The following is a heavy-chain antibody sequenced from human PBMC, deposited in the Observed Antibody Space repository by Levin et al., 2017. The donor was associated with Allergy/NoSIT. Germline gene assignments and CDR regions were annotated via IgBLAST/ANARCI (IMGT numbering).Heavy chain of an antibody. CDR1: GFTFSTYA. CDR3: ARWSGAAGAGYYYYGMDV. J-gene: IGHJ6*02. Sequence: GGSLRLSCAASGFTFSTYALSWVRQAPGKGLEWVSAIYGTGENTFYADSVEGRFTVSRDNSKNTLYLHMNSLRAEDTAVYSCARWSGAAGAGYYYYGMDVWGQGTTVTVSS. V-gene: IGHV3-23*01. CDR2: IYGTGENT. D-gene: IGHD6-13*01.